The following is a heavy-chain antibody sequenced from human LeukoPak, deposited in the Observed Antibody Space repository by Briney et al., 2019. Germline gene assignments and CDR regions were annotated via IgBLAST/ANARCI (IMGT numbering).Heavy chain of an antibody. CDR2: IYYSGST. CDR1: GGSISSSSYY. D-gene: IGHD1-26*01. V-gene: IGHV4-39*07. J-gene: IGHJ4*02. Sequence: PSETLSLTCTVSGGSISSSSYYWGWIRQPPGKGLEWIGSIYYSGSTYYNPSLKSRVTISVDTSKNQFSLKLSSVTAADTAVYYCARVPRGSWYFDYWGQGTLVTVSS. CDR3: ARVPRGSWYFDY.